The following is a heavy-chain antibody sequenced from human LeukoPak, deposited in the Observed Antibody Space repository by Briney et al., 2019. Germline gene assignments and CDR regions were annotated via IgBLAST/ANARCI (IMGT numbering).Heavy chain of an antibody. V-gene: IGHV3-21*01. CDR2: ISSSSSYI. CDR1: GFTFSSYS. D-gene: IGHD6-13*01. CDR3: ATNAATGIIDY. J-gene: IGHJ4*02. Sequence: PGGSLRLSCAASGFTFSSYSMNWVRQAPGKGLEWVSSISSSSSYIYYADSVKGRFTIFRDNAKNSLYLQMNSLRAEDTAVYYCATNAATGIIDYWGQGILVTVSS.